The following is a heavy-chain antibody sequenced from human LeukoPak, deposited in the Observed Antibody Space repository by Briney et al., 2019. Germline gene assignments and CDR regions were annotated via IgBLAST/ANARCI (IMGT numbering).Heavy chain of an antibody. Sequence: PSETLSLTCTVSGGSIGRYYWSWIRQPAGKGLEWIGRIYTSGSTNYNPSLTSRVTMSVDTSKNQFSLKLSSVTAADTAVYYCARAKGFGELFRDYWGQGTLVSVSS. CDR1: GGSIGRYY. CDR3: ARAKGFGELFRDY. V-gene: IGHV4-4*07. CDR2: IYTSGST. J-gene: IGHJ4*02. D-gene: IGHD3-10*01.